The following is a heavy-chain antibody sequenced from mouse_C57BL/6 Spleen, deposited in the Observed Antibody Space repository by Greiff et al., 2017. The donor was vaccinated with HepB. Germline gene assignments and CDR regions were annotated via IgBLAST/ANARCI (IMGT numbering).Heavy chain of an antibody. D-gene: IGHD3-1*01. CDR2: IYPGSGST. CDR3: ARWHSSGYGWFAY. J-gene: IGHJ3*01. CDR1: GYTFTSYW. Sequence: QVQLQQPGAELVKPGASVKMSCKASGYTFTSYWITWVKQRPGQGLEWIGDIYPGSGSTNYNEKFKSKATLTVDTSSSTAYMQLSSLTSEDSAVYYGARWHSSGYGWFAYWGQGTLVTVSA. V-gene: IGHV1-55*01.